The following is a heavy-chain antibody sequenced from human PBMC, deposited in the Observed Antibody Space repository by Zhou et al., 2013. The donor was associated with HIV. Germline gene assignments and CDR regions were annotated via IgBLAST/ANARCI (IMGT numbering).Heavy chain of an antibody. CDR2: IIPSFGTR. D-gene: IGHD3-22*01. Sequence: QVQLVQSGAEVKKPGSSVKVSCKASGGTLSNYAISWVRQAPGQGLEWMGRIIPSFGTRNYAQNFQDRVTISADESSNTVNMQLSSLRSDDTAVYYCARDGGSDDSSGFDSWGLGNAGHRL. J-gene: IGHJ4*02. V-gene: IGHV1-69*13. CDR3: ARDGGSDDSSGFDS. CDR1: GGTLSNYA.